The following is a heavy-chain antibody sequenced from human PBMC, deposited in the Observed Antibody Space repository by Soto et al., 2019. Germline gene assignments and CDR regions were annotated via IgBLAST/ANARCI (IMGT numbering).Heavy chain of an antibody. V-gene: IGHV1-69*12. CDR3: ARDIRGGWYGQNNYFDY. CDR1: GGTFSSYA. J-gene: IGHJ4*02. CDR2: IIPIFGTA. Sequence: QVQLVQSGAEVKKPGSSVKVSCKASGGTFSSYAISWVRQAPGQRLEWMGGIIPIFGTANYAQKFQGRVTITADESTSTAYMELSSLRSEDTAVYYCARDIRGGWYGQNNYFDYWGQGTLVTVSS. D-gene: IGHD6-19*01.